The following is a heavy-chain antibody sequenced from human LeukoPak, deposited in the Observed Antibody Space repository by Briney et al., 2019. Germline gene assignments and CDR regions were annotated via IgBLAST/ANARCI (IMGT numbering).Heavy chain of an antibody. CDR1: GFTFSSYV. J-gene: IGHJ6*02. D-gene: IGHD4-17*01. CDR2: ISDSGGST. CDR3: ARGNGDYVDYYYGMDV. V-gene: IGHV3-23*01. Sequence: GGSLRLSCAASGFTFSSYVMNWVRQAPGKGLEWVSGISDSGGSTYYADSVKGRFTISRDNSKNTLYLQMNSLRAEDTAVYYCARGNGDYVDYYYGMDVWGQGTTVTVSS.